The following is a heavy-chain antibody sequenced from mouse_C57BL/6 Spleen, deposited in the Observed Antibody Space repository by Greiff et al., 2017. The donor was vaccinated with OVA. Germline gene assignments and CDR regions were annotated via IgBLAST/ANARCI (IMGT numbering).Heavy chain of an antibody. CDR2: IYPGDGDT. J-gene: IGHJ4*01. Sequence: QVQLQQSGPELVKPGASVKISCKASGYAFSSSWMNWVKQRPGKGLEWIGRIYPGDGDTNYNGKFKGKATLTADKSSSTAYMQLSSLTSEDSAVYFCARPGTGNAMDYWGQGTSVTVSS. D-gene: IGHD4-1*01. V-gene: IGHV1-82*01. CDR3: ARPGTGNAMDY. CDR1: GYAFSSSW.